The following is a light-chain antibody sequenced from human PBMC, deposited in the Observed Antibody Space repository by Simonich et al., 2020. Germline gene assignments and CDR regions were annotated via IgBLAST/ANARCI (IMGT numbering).Light chain of an antibody. CDR2: AAS. J-gene: IGKJ3*01. CDR3: QQYDNLPFT. Sequence: DIQMTQSPSSVSASVGDRVTITCRASQGISSWLAWYQQKPGKAPKLLIYAASSLQMGIHSRFSGSGSGTDFTLTISSLQPEDIATYYCQQYDNLPFTFGPGTKVDIK. V-gene: IGKV1-12*01. CDR1: QGISSW.